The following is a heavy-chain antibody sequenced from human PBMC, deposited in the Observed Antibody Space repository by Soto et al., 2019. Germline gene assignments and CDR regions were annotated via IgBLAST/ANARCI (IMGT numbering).Heavy chain of an antibody. CDR2: IFYTGST. V-gene: IGHV4-61*08. D-gene: IGHD1-20*01. Sequence: QVQLQESGPGLVQPSETLSLTCTVSGASVSSGGYYWSWIRQPPGKGLEWIGYIFYTGSTTYNPPLKSRVTVSLDTSKNQFSLKLTSVTAADTAIYYCARAGRYTASYWGQGTLVTVSS. CDR3: ARAGRYTASY. J-gene: IGHJ4*02. CDR1: GASVSSGGYY.